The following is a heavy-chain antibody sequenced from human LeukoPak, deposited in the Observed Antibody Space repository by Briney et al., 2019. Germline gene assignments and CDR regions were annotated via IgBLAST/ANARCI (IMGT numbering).Heavy chain of an antibody. Sequence: PGGSLRLSCAASGFTFSSYAMHWVRQAPRKGLEYVSAISSNGGSTYYANSVKGRFTISRDNSKNTLYLQMGSLRAEDMAVYYCARDGPYSSSSENYYGMDVWGQGTTVTVSS. V-gene: IGHV3-64*01. J-gene: IGHJ6*02. CDR3: ARDGPYSSSSENYYGMDV. CDR2: ISSNGGST. D-gene: IGHD6-6*01. CDR1: GFTFSSYA.